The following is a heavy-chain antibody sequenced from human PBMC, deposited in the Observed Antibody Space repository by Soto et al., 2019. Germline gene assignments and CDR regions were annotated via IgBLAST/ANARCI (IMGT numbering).Heavy chain of an antibody. CDR3: ARRWGGTFDY. Sequence: QVQLQESGPGLVKPSETLSLTCTVSGGSISSYYWSWIRQPPGKGLEWIGYIYYSGSTIYNPYLKSRVTISVDASKNQFSLKLSSVTAADTAVYYCARRWGGTFDYWGHGTLVTVSS. CDR2: IYYSGST. V-gene: IGHV4-59*01. J-gene: IGHJ4*01. D-gene: IGHD2-21*01. CDR1: GGSISSYY.